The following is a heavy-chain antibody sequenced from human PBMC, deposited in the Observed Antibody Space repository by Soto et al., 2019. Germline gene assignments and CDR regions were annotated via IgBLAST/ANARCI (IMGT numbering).Heavy chain of an antibody. Sequence: PSETLSLTCTVSGGSISSYYWSWIRQPAGKGLEWIGRIYTSGSTNYNPSLKSRVTMSVDTSKNQFSLKLSSVTAADTAVYYCARSPPPCLLCSSSWFDYWGQGTLVTVSS. J-gene: IGHJ4*02. CDR2: IYTSGST. CDR3: ARSPPPCLLCSSSWFDY. D-gene: IGHD6-13*01. CDR1: GGSISSYY. V-gene: IGHV4-4*07.